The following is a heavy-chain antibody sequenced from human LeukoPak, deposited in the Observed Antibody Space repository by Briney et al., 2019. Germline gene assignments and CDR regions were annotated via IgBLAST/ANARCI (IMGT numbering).Heavy chain of an antibody. V-gene: IGHV4-38-2*01. CDR3: ARVRKGVDY. Sequence: PSETLSLTCAVSGYSIISDYYWGWIRQSPGRGLEWIGSINHRGTTYYNPSLKSRVTFSVDTSKTQFSLKVSSVTAADTALYYCARVRKGVDYWGQGTQVTVSS. CDR2: INHRGTT. CDR1: GYSIISDYY. J-gene: IGHJ4*02.